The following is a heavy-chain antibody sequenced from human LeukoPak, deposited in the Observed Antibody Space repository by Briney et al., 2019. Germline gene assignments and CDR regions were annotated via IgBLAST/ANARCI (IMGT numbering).Heavy chain of an antibody. CDR3: ARGQVYFDY. J-gene: IGHJ4*02. CDR1: GGSISSGDYY. Sequence: SETLSLTCTVSGGSISSGDYYWSWIRQPPGKGLEWIGYIYYSGYTTYNPSLKSRVTISLDTSRNKFSLKLSSVTAADTAVYYCARGQVYFDYWGQGTLVTVSS. V-gene: IGHV4-61*08. CDR2: IYYSGYT.